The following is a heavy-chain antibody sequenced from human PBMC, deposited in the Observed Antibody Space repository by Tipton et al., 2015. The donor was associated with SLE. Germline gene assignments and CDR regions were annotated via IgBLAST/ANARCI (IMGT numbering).Heavy chain of an antibody. CDR2: INHSGST. J-gene: IGHJ2*01. Sequence: TLSLTCAVYGGSFSGYYWSWIRQPPGKGLEWIGEINHSGSTNYNPSLKSRVTISVDTSKSQFSLKLSSVTAADTAVYYCARDPPYYYGSGTFNWYFDLWGRGTLVTVSS. CDR1: GGSFSGYY. V-gene: IGHV4-34*01. D-gene: IGHD3-10*01. CDR3: ARDPPYYYGSGTFNWYFDL.